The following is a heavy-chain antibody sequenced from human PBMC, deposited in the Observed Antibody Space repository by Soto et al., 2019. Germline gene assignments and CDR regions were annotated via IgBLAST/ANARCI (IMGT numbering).Heavy chain of an antibody. CDR1: GYTFTSYG. D-gene: IGHD6-13*01. Sequence: SVKVSCKASGYTFTSYGISWVRQAPGQGLEWMGWISAHNGNTDYAQKFQGRVTMTTDTSTSTASMELRSLRSDDTAVYYCARGSYISSWYSLDYWGQGTLVTVSS. V-gene: IGHV1-18*04. J-gene: IGHJ4*02. CDR3: ARGSYISSWYSLDY. CDR2: ISAHNGNT.